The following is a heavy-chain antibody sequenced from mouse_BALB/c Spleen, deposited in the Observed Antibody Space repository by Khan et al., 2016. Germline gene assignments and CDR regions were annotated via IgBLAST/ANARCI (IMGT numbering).Heavy chain of an antibody. Sequence: QVQLQQSGAELARPGASVKLSCKASGYTFTTYWMQWVKQRPGQGLEWIGAIYPGDGDTRYTQKFKGKATLTADQSSSTAYIQLSSLASEDSAVYYCARGNANYDYDYWGQGTTLTVSS. V-gene: IGHV1-87*01. CDR3: ARGNANYDYDY. CDR2: IYPGDGDT. J-gene: IGHJ2*01. CDR1: GYTFTTYW. D-gene: IGHD2-4*01.